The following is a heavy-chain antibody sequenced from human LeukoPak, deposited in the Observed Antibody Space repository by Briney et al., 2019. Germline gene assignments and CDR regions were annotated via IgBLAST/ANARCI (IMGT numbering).Heavy chain of an antibody. V-gene: IGHV3-21*01. CDR2: ISSSSSYI. Sequence: GGSLRLSCAASGFTFSSYSVNWVRQAPGKGLEWVSSISSSSSYIYYADSVKGRFTISRDNAKNSLYLQMNSLRAEDTAVYYCARGEDYYYMDVWGKGTTVTVFS. CDR1: GFTFSSYS. J-gene: IGHJ6*03. CDR3: ARGEDYYYMDV. D-gene: IGHD1-26*01.